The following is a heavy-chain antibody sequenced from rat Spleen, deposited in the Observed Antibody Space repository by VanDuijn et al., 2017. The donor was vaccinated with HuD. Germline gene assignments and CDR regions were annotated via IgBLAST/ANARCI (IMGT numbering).Heavy chain of an antibody. V-gene: IGHV5-7*01. CDR3: VREELGVRD. CDR2: IRSDGSTS. Sequence: EVQLVESGGGLVQPGRSLKLSCAASGFTFSDYNLAWVRQAPKKGLEWVATIRSDGSTSYYRESVKGRFTISRDHAVSTLYLQMEKLGSEDTAIYYCVREELGVRDWGQGVMVTVSS. J-gene: IGHJ2*01. CDR1: GFTFSDYN. D-gene: IGHD4-3*01.